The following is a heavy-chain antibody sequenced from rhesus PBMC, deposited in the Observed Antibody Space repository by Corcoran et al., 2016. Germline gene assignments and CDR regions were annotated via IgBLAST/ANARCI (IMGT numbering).Heavy chain of an antibody. D-gene: IGHD3-3*01. CDR3: ARPNLDWLFGYGLDS. CDR2: INGNSGST. CDR1: GASISSNW. J-gene: IGHJ6*01. V-gene: IGHV4-80*01. Sequence: QVQLQESGPGLVKPSETLSLTCTVSGASISSNWWSWIRQPPGKGLEWIGEINGNSGSTNSNPSLKRRVTISKDASKNQFSLKLSSVTAADTAVYYCARPNLDWLFGYGLDSWGQGVVVTVSS.